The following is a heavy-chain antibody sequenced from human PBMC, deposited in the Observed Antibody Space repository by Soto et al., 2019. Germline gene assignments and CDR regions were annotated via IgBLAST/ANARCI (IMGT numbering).Heavy chain of an antibody. V-gene: IGHV4-59*08. CDR2: MYNSGNT. J-gene: IGHJ4*02. Sequence: EPLSLACTVSGGSISSDYWSWIRQPPGKGLEWIGYMYNSGNTNYNPSLKSRVTISVDTSKNQFSLKLSSVTAADTAVYYCARHKYSSSWGALFDYWGQGTLVTVSS. CDR1: GGSISSDY. D-gene: IGHD6-13*01. CDR3: ARHKYSSSWGALFDY.